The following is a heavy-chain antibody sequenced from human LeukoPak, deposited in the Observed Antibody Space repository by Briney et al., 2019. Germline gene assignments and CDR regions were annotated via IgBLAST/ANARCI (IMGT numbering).Heavy chain of an antibody. J-gene: IGHJ4*02. D-gene: IGHD3-10*01. Sequence: PSETLSLTRAVSGASISSHAWWTWVRQPPGKGLEWIGEIYHSGSTLFNPSLRSRVSISVDKSNNRFSLQLSSVTAADTAVYYCASRRELTGEPYWGQGTLVSVSS. CDR3: ASRRELTGEPY. CDR2: IYHSGST. V-gene: IGHV4-4*02. CDR1: GASISSHAW.